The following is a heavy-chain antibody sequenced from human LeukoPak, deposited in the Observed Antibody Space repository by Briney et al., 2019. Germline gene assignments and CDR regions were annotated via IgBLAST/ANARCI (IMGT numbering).Heavy chain of an antibody. CDR2: IYSGGST. CDR3: ARGDSVVTAAY. CDR1: GFTVSRYY. D-gene: IGHD2-21*02. Sequence: GGSLRLSCAASGFTVSRYYISWVRQPPGKGLEWVSVIYSGGSTYYADSVKGRFTISRDNSKNTLYLQMNRLRAEDTAVYYCARGDSVVTAAYWGQGTLVTVSS. J-gene: IGHJ4*02. V-gene: IGHV3-53*01.